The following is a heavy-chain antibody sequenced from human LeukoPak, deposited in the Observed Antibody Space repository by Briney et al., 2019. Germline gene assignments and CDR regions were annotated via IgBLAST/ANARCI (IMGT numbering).Heavy chain of an antibody. CDR1: GFTFSSYG. CDR2: IWYDGSNK. D-gene: IGHD3-22*01. J-gene: IGHJ4*02. Sequence: GRSLRLSCAASGFTFSSYGMHWVRQAPGKGLEWVAVIWYDGSNKYYADSVKGRFTISRDNSKNTLYLQMNSLRAEDTAVYYCAKVNHYYDSSGLFDYWGQGTLVTVSS. V-gene: IGHV3-33*06. CDR3: AKVNHYYDSSGLFDY.